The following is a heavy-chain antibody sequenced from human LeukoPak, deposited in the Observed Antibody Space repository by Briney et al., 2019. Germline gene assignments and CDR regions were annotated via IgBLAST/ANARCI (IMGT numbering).Heavy chain of an antibody. V-gene: IGHV4-61*02. CDR3: ARDRENIVLVPGAKRKTWYLDY. CDR1: GGLISSGSYY. J-gene: IGHJ4*02. D-gene: IGHD2-2*01. Sequence: PSQTLSLTCTVSGGLISSGSYYWSRIPQPAGKGLEWIGRMYTSGSTNYNPSLKSRVTISVDTSKNQFSLKLSSVTAADTAVYYCARDRENIVLVPGAKRKTWYLDYWGQGTLVTVSS. CDR2: MYTSGST.